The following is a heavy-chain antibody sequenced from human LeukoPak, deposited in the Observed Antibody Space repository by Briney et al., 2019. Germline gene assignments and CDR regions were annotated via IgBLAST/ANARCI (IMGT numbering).Heavy chain of an antibody. CDR3: AKDREGTIADYFDY. V-gene: IGHV3-23*01. CDR1: GFTFSNYA. D-gene: IGHD1-7*01. Sequence: SGGSLRLSCAASGFTFSNYAMSWVRQAPGEGLEWVSSISGSGGSTYYADSVKGRFTISRDNSKNTLYLQMNSLRGEDTAVYYCAKDREGTIADYFDYWGQGTLVTVSS. CDR2: ISGSGGST. J-gene: IGHJ4*02.